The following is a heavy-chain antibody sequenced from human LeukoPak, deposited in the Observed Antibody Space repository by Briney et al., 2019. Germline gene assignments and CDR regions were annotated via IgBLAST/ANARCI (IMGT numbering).Heavy chain of an antibody. CDR3: ARHSDFIYYGMDV. D-gene: IGHD3-3*01. CDR1: GGSISSYY. CDR2: IYYSGST. J-gene: IGHJ6*02. V-gene: IGHV4-59*08. Sequence: PSETLSLTCTVSGGSISSYYWSWIRQPPGKGLEWIGYIYYSGSTNYNPSLKSRVTISVDTSKNQLSLKLSSVTAADTAVYYCARHSDFIYYGMDVWGQGTTVTVSS.